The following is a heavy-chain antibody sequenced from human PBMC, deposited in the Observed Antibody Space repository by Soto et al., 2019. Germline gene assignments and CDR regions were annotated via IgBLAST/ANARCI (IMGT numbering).Heavy chain of an antibody. J-gene: IGHJ6*02. Sequence: LRLSCAASGFTFSGSAIHWVRQASGKGLEWVGRIRSRADDYATAYAASVKGRFTISRDDSQNTAYLQMNSLKTEDTAVYYCTRWDSTVTILAYYYGMDVWGRGTTVTVSS. CDR3: TRWDSTVTILAYYYGMDV. CDR1: GFTFSGSA. D-gene: IGHD4-17*01. CDR2: IRSRADDYAT. V-gene: IGHV3-73*01.